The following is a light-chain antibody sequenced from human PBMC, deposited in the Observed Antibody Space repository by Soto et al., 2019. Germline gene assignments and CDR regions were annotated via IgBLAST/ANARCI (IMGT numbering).Light chain of an antibody. CDR2: GAS. V-gene: IGKV3-20*01. Sequence: EIVLTQSPGILSLSPGERATLSCGASQSVSSNYLAWYQQKPGQAPRLLITGASSRATGIPDRFSGSGSGTDFTLTISRLEPEDFEVYYCQQYGSSPCTFGQGTTLEIK. CDR1: QSVSSNY. J-gene: IGKJ2*02. CDR3: QQYGSSPCT.